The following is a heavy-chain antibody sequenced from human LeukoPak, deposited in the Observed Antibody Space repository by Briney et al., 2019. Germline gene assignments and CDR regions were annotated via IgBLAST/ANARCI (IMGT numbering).Heavy chain of an antibody. J-gene: IGHJ4*02. CDR3: ARGGMSTYYGSGGFYPF. CDR2: IYSSGST. V-gene: IGHV4-59*01. Sequence: PSETLSLTCTVSGGSISSYFWNWIRQPPGKGLEWIGYIYSSGSTNSNPSLKSRVTISVDTSKNQFSLNLNSVTAADTAVYYCARGGMSTYYGSGGFYPFWGQGTLVTVSS. CDR1: GGSISSYF. D-gene: IGHD3-22*01.